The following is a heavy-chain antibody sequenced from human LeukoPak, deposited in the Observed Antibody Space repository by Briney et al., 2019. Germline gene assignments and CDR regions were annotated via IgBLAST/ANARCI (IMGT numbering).Heavy chain of an antibody. CDR2: IYYSGST. V-gene: IGHV4-59*12. CDR3: ARGSGYCSSTSCYYYFDY. D-gene: IGHD2-2*01. J-gene: IGHJ4*02. CDR1: GGSISSYY. Sequence: SETLSLTCTVSGGSISSYYWSWIRQPPGKGLEWIGYIYYSGSTNYNPSLKSQVTISVDTSKNQFSLKLSSVTAADTAVYYCARGSGYCSSTSCYYYFDYWGQGTLVTVSS.